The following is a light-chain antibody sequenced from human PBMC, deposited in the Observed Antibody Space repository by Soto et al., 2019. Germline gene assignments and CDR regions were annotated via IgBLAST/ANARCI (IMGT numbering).Light chain of an antibody. CDR3: QQYGSSPRGS. CDR1: QSVSSSY. CDR2: GAS. J-gene: IGKJ2*01. V-gene: IGKV3-20*01. Sequence: EIVLTQSPGTQSLSPGERATLSCRASQSVSSSYLAWYQQKPGQAPRLLIYGASSRATGIPDRFSGSGSGTDFTLTISRLEPEDFAVYYCQQYGSSPRGSFGQGTKLEIK.